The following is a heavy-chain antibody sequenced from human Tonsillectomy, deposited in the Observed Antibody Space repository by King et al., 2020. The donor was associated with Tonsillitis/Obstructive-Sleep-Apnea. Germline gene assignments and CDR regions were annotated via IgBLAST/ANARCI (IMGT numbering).Heavy chain of an antibody. CDR1: GYSFTDYW. CDR2: IYPGDSDT. D-gene: IGHD3-22*01. Sequence: QLVQSGADVKKPGESLKISCKGSGYSFTDYWIGWVRQMPGKGLEWMVIIYPGDSDTRYSPSFQVQVTISADKSISTAYLQWSSLKASDTAMYYCARGDETSGYYYGSFDYWGQGTLVTVSS. V-gene: IGHV5-51*03. J-gene: IGHJ4*02. CDR3: ARGDETSGYYYGSFDY.